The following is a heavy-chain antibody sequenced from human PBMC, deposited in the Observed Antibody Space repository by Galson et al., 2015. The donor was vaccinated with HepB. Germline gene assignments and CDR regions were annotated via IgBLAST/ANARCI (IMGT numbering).Heavy chain of an antibody. CDR2: IIPIFGTA. Sequence: SVKVSCKASGGTFSSYAISWVRQAPGQGLEWMGGIIPIFGTANYAQKFQGRVTITADESTSTAYMELSSLRSEDTAVYYCARSPSIAAPYFDYWGQGTLVTVSS. D-gene: IGHD6-6*01. CDR3: ARSPSIAAPYFDY. J-gene: IGHJ4*02. V-gene: IGHV1-69*13. CDR1: GGTFSSYA.